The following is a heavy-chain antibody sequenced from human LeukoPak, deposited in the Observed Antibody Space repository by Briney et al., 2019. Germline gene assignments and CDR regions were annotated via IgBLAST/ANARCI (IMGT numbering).Heavy chain of an antibody. D-gene: IGHD1-20*01. CDR3: ATGMTATFAPGVDV. J-gene: IGHJ6*02. CDR2: IDPSDSYA. Sequence: GASLKISCKGSGYKFTSYWIAWVRQPPGKGLEWMGRIDPSDSYAKYSPSFQGHVTISADKSISTAYLQWSSLQASDTAMYYCATGMTATFAPGVDVWGQGTTVTVS. V-gene: IGHV5-10-1*01. CDR1: GYKFTSYW.